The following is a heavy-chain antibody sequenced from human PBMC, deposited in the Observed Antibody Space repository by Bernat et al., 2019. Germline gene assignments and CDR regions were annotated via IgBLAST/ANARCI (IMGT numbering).Heavy chain of an antibody. CDR3: ARDREYNGSWYYYGMDV. CDR1: GYTLTGYY. CDR2: INPNSGGT. D-gene: IGHD6-13*01. J-gene: IGHJ6*02. V-gene: IGHV1-2*04. Sequence: QVQLVQSGAEVKKPGASVKVSCKASGYTLTGYYMHWVRQAPGQGLEWMGWINPNSGGTNYAQKFQGWVTMTRDTSNSTAYMERSRLRSDDTAVYYCARDREYNGSWYYYGMDVWGQGTTVTVSS.